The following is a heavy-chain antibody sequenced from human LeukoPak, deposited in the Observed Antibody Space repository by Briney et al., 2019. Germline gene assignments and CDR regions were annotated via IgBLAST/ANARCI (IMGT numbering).Heavy chain of an antibody. Sequence: ASVKVSCKASGYTFTSYGISWVRQAPGQGLEWMGRISAYNGNTNYAQKLQGRVTMTTDTSTSTAYMELRSLRSGDTAVYYCARDGRSGFSAGPGEIDYWGQGTLVTVSS. CDR1: GYTFTSYG. J-gene: IGHJ4*02. D-gene: IGHD3-16*01. CDR3: ARDGRSGFSAGPGEIDY. V-gene: IGHV1-18*01. CDR2: ISAYNGNT.